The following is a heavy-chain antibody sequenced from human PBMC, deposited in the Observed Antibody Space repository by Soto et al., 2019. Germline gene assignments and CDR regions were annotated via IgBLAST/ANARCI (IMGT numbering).Heavy chain of an antibody. D-gene: IGHD6-13*01. CDR1: GYTFTSYG. Sequence: QVQLVQSGAEVKKPGASVKVSCKASGYTFTSYGISWVRQAPGQGLEWMGWISAYNGNTNYAQKLQGRVTMTTDTTTSTAYMELRSLRSDDTAVYYCARDPAGIAAAGNNWFDPWGQGTLVTVSS. CDR3: ARDPAGIAAAGNNWFDP. V-gene: IGHV1-18*01. J-gene: IGHJ5*02. CDR2: ISAYNGNT.